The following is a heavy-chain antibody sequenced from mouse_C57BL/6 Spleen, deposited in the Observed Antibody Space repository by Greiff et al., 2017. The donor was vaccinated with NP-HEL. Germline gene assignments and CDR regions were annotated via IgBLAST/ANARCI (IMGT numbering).Heavy chain of an antibody. V-gene: IGHV1-39*01. CDR3: ARARIDESYTAWWAY. D-gene: IGHD2-12*01. CDR1: GYSFTDYI. J-gene: IGHJ3*01. Sequence: VQLQQSGPELVKPGASVQISCKASGYSFTDYIMNWLKQSNGQSLEWIGVINPNYGTTSYNQKFKGKATLPAEQSSSTAYMQVDGLTTEDSAVYYGARARIDESYTAWWAYGVQGTLVTVAA. CDR2: INPNYGTT.